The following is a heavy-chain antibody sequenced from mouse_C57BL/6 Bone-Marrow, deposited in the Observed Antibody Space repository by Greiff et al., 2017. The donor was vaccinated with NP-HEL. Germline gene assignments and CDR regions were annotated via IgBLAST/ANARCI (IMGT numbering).Heavy chain of an antibody. J-gene: IGHJ2*01. CDR2: RQEKRGST. Sequence: QVQLQQPGAERVKPGASVKLSCKAAGERGKREGRKGEKERRGEGREGRGRRQEKRGSTNYNEKFKSKATLTVDKSSSTAYMQLSSLTSEDSAVYYCARGDYWGQGTTLTVSS. CDR1: GERGKREG. CDR3: ARGDY. V-gene: IGHV1-64*01.